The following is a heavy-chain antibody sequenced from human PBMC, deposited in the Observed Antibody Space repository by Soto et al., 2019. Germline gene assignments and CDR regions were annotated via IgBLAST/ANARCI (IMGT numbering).Heavy chain of an antibody. V-gene: IGHV1-24*01. D-gene: IGHD3-16*01. CDR3: GTLLTIMIKLGEVLPSD. CDR2: FDPEDGET. J-gene: IGHJ1*01. Sequence: QVHLVQSGTEVKKPGASVKVSCKVFGYSLTDLSVHWVRQAPGKGLEWMGGFDPEDGETIYAQKVQGRVIMTEDTSTDTAYMELSSLRSDDTAVYYCGTLLTIMIKLGEVLPSDWGQCTLVSVSS. CDR1: GYSLTDLS.